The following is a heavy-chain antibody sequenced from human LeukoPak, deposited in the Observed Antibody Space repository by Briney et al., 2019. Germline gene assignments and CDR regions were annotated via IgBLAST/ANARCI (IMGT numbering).Heavy chain of an antibody. CDR2: IYHSGST. D-gene: IGHD3-10*01. J-gene: IGHJ4*02. CDR3: AGEVGHYYGSGRSITLDY. Sequence: PSGTLSLTCAVSGGSISSSNWWSWVRQPPGKGLEWIGEIYHSGSTNYNPSLKSRVTISADRSKNQFSLKLSSVTAADTAVYYCAGEVGHYYGSGRSITLDYWGQGTLVTVSS. V-gene: IGHV4-4*02. CDR1: GGSISSSNW.